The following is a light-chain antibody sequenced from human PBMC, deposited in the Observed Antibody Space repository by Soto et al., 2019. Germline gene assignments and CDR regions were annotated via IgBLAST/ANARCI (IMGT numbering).Light chain of an antibody. CDR2: AAS. V-gene: IGKV1-27*01. CDR1: QDIRNF. J-gene: IGKJ3*01. CDR3: QKYSSVPV. Sequence: DIQMTQSPTSMSASVGDRVTITCRASQDIRNFVAWYQQKPGKAPKLLIYAASTLQSGVPSRFSGSGSGTDFTLTIISLQPEDVAAYSCQKYSSVPVFGPGTKVDIK.